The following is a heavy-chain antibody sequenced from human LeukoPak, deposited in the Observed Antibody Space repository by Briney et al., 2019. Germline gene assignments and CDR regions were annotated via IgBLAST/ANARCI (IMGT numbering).Heavy chain of an antibody. CDR3: ARIPRVGATPFDF. Sequence: SETLSLTCAVSGDSLRSNNWWSWVRQSPGRRLEWIGEIQHTGNTRYNPSLGSRVAMSVDNSKNHFSLNLTSVTAADTAVYYCARIPRVGATPFDFWGQGTLVTVSS. D-gene: IGHD1-26*01. CDR1: GDSLRSNNW. J-gene: IGHJ4*01. CDR2: IQHTGNT. V-gene: IGHV4-4*02.